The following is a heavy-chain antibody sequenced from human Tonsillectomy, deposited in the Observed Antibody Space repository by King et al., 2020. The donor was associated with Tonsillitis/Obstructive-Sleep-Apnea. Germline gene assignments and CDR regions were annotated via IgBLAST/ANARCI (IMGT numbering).Heavy chain of an antibody. CDR2: IYYSGST. D-gene: IGHD1-26*01. CDR3: ARLKWERGSDYLDY. J-gene: IGHJ4*02. CDR1: GGSISSSSFY. Sequence: QLQESGPGLVKPSETLSLTCTVSGGSISSSSFYWAWIRQPPGKGLEWIGSIYYSGSTYYNPSLKSRVTISVDTSKNQFSLRLSSVTAADTAVYYCARLKWERGSDYLDYWGQGTLVTVSS. V-gene: IGHV4-39*01.